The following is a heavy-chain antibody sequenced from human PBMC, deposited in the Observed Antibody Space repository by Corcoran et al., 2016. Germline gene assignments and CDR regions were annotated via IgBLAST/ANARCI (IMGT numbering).Heavy chain of an antibody. V-gene: IGHV2-70*04. D-gene: IGHD2-2*01. J-gene: IGHJ3*02. Sequence: QVTLKESGPALVKPTQTLTLTGTFSGFSLSTSGMRVSWIRQPPGKALEWLARIDWDDDKLYSTSLKTRLTISRDTSKNQVVLTMTNMDPVDTATYYCARSVPAASDAFDIWGQGTMVTVSS. CDR2: IDWDDDK. CDR3: ARSVPAASDAFDI. CDR1: GFSLSTSGMR.